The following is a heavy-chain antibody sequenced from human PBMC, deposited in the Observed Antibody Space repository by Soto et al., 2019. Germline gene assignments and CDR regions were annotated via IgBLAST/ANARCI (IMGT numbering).Heavy chain of an antibody. V-gene: IGHV1-46*01. J-gene: IGHJ5*02. CDR1: AVTFTSYF. CDR3: ARVEYRRSWNCFEA. CDR2: INPNGGST. D-gene: IGHD6-6*01. Sequence: ASVKASCKTPAVTFTSYFMHWVRQAPGHGLEWIGVINPNGGSTKFGQTFQGRVTMTGVTSTSTVYMELSSLRSEGTAVYYCARVEYRRSWNCFEAWGQGTLVTVSS.